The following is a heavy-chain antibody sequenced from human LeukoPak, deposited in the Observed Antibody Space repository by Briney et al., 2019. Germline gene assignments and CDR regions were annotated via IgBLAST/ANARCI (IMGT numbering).Heavy chain of an antibody. CDR1: GFTFNRYW. Sequence: GGSLRLSCAASGFTFNRYWMHWVRHAPGKGLVWVSRISPDGNSATYADSVKGRFTISRDNAKNALYLQMNSLRAEDSAVYYCVSLDGVYYYHMDVWGQGTTVIVSS. D-gene: IGHD3/OR15-3a*01. CDR2: ISPDGNSA. V-gene: IGHV3-74*03. CDR3: VSLDGVYYYHMDV. J-gene: IGHJ6*02.